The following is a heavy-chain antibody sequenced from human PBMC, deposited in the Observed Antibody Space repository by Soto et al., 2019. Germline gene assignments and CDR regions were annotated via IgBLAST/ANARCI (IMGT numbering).Heavy chain of an antibody. CDR3: ARNYYDSSGYYVNSYGMDV. V-gene: IGHV1-46*01. Sequence: ASVKVSCKASGYTFTSYYMHWVLQAPGQGLEWMGIINPSGGSTSYAQKFQGRVTMTRDTSTSTVYMELSSLRSEDTAVYYCARNYYDSSGYYVNSYGMDVWGQGTTVTVSS. D-gene: IGHD3-22*01. CDR2: INPSGGST. J-gene: IGHJ6*02. CDR1: GYTFTSYY.